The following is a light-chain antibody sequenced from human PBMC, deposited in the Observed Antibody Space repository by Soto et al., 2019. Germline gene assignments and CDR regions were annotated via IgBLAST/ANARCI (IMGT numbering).Light chain of an antibody. CDR1: NIGSKN. CDR2: RDT. V-gene: IGLV3-9*01. Sequence: SYELIQPLSVSVALGQTARITYGGNNIGSKNVHWYQQKPGQAPVLVIYRDTNRPSGIPELFSGSNSGNTATLTISRAQAGDEADYYCQMWDTSTAQVVFGGGTQLTVL. J-gene: IGLJ2*01. CDR3: QMWDTSTAQVV.